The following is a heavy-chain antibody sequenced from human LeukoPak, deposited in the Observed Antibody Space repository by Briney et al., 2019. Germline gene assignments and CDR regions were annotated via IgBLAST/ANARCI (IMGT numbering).Heavy chain of an antibody. CDR2: ISYDGSNK. CDR3: AKRTYYYDSSGPASPYY. Sequence: GGPLRLSCAASGFTFSSYGMHWVRQAPGKGLERVAVISYDGSNKYYADSVKGRFTISRDNSKNTLYLQMNSLRAEDTAVYYCAKRTYYYDSSGPASPYYWGQGTLVTVSS. J-gene: IGHJ4*02. V-gene: IGHV3-30*18. D-gene: IGHD3-22*01. CDR1: GFTFSSYG.